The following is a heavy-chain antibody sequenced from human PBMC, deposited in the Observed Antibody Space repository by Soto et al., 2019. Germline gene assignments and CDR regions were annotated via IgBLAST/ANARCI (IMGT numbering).Heavy chain of an antibody. D-gene: IGHD5-12*01. CDR2: ISWDGGST. CDR3: AKDMASAPYGMDV. Sequence: LRLSCAASGFTFDDYAMHWVRQAPGKGLEWVSLISWDGGSTYYADSVKGRFTISRDNSKNSLYLQMNSLRAEDTALYYCAKDMASAPYGMDVWGQGTTLTVSS. J-gene: IGHJ6*02. V-gene: IGHV3-43D*04. CDR1: GFTFDDYA.